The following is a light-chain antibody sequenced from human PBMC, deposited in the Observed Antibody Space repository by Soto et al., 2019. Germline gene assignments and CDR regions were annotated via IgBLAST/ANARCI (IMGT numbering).Light chain of an antibody. V-gene: IGKV1-5*01. CDR1: QSISSW. CDR2: DAS. CDR3: KKYNSYSSYP. Sequence: DIQMTQSPSTLSASVGDRVTITCRASQSISSWLAWYQQKPGKAPKLLIYDASSLESGVPSRFSGSGSGTEFPLTFSSLQPNVFQTYYCKKYNSYSSYPFDQGTKLEIK. J-gene: IGKJ2*01.